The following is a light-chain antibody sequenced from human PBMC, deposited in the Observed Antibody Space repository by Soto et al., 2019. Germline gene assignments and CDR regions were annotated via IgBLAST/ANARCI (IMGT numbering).Light chain of an antibody. Sequence: DIQMTQSPSSLSASVGDRVTITCRASQSISSYLNWYQQKPGKAPKLLICAASSLQSGVPSRFSGSGSGTDFTLTISSLQPEDFATYYCQQSYSTPGFTFGPGTKVDIK. J-gene: IGKJ3*01. CDR3: QQSYSTPGFT. V-gene: IGKV1-39*01. CDR1: QSISSY. CDR2: AAS.